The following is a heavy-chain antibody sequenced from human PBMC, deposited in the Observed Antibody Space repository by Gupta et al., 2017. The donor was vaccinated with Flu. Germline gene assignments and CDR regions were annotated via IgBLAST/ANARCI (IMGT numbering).Heavy chain of an antibody. CDR1: DDYA. J-gene: IGHJ5*02. CDR2: ISWTRATI. V-gene: IGHV3-9*01. D-gene: IGHD6-13*01. CDR3: AKYSLSSRWALFDH. Sequence: DDYAMHWVRQAPWKGLEWVSSISWTRATIAYADAVEGRFTISRDTAKNSLHLEMNNLRAEDTALYFCAKYSLSSRWALFDHWGQGTMVTLSS.